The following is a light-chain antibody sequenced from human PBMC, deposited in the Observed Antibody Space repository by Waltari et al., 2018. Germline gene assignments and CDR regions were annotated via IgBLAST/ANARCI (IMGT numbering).Light chain of an antibody. CDR1: QSIGRY. CDR3: QNHERLPAV. CDR2: GAS. V-gene: IGKV3-20*01. J-gene: IGKJ1*01. Sequence: EIVFTQSPGTLSLSPGERATLSCRASQSIGRYLIWYQQKPGQAPRLLIYGASTRAAGSPDRFSGSGSGTDFSLTISRLEPEDFAVYYCQNHERLPAVFGRGTKVEIK.